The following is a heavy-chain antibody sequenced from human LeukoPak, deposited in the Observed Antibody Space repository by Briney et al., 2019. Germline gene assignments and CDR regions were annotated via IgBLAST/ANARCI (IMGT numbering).Heavy chain of an antibody. Sequence: GGSLRLSCAASGFTVSSNYISWVRQAPGKGLEWVSLIYTSGSTYYADSVKGRFTISRDNSKNTLYLQMNSLRAEDTAVYYCARVTTSGSYKFDYWGQGTLVTVSS. J-gene: IGHJ4*02. V-gene: IGHV3-53*01. CDR1: GFTVSSNY. CDR2: IYTSGST. CDR3: ARVTTSGSYKFDY. D-gene: IGHD3-10*01.